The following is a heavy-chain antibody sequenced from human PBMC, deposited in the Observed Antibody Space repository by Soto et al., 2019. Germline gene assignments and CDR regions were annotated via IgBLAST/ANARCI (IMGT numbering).Heavy chain of an antibody. CDR2: INPKSGGT. CDR1: GYTFTVYY. V-gene: IGHV1-2*02. Sequence: GTPAELSCKASGYTFTVYYMYWVRQEPRQGLEWMGWINPKSGGTMYPQKFQGRVTMTWDTSISTAYMALTRLRSDDTAVYYCARELGKGGGSAGFDYWGQGTLVTVS. D-gene: IGHD1-26*01. J-gene: IGHJ4*02. CDR3: ARELGKGGGSAGFDY.